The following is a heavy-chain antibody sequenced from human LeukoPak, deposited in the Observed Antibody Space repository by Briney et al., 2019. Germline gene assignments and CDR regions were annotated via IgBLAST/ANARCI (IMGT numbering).Heavy chain of an antibody. CDR3: AILYYDSSGYDLHFDH. CDR2: INPNSGGT. D-gene: IGHD3-22*01. Sequence: ASVKVSCKASGYTFTGYYMHWVRQAPGQGLEWMGRINPNSGGTNYAQKFQGRVTMTRDTSISTAYMELSRLRSDDTAVYYCAILYYDSSGYDLHFDHWGQGTLVTVSS. J-gene: IGHJ4*02. V-gene: IGHV1-2*06. CDR1: GYTFTGYY.